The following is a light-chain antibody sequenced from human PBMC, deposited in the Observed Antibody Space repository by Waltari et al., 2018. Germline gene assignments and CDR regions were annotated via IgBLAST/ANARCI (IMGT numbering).Light chain of an antibody. CDR2: DVS. J-gene: IGLJ1*01. V-gene: IGLV2-14*01. CDR1: SSAVGGYNY. Sequence: QSALTQPASVSGSPGQSITIPVPGTSSAVGGYNYVSWYQQHPGKAPKLMIYDVSKRPSGVSNRFSGSKSGNTASLTISGLQAEDEADYYCSSYTSSSTFDVFGTGTKVTVL. CDR3: SSYTSSSTFDV.